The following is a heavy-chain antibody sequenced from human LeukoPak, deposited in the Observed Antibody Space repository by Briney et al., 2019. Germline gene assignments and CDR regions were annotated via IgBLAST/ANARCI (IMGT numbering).Heavy chain of an antibody. CDR3: AKTTSGYFCDAFDI. Sequence: HPGGSLRLSYTASGFTFDDYTMHWVRHAPGKGLEWVSGISWNSGSIAYADSVKGRFTISRDNAKNSLYLQMNSLRAEDLALYYCAKTTSGYFCDAFDIWGQGTMVTVSS. D-gene: IGHD3-22*01. CDR1: GFTFDDYT. CDR2: ISWNSGSI. J-gene: IGHJ3*02. V-gene: IGHV3-9*03.